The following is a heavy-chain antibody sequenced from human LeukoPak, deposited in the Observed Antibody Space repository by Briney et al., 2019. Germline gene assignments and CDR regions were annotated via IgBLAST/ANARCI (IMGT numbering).Heavy chain of an antibody. Sequence: ASVKVSCKASGYTFTSYYMHWVRQAPGQGLEWMGIINPSGGSTSYAQKFQGRVTMTRDMSTSTVYMELSRLRSDDTAVYYCARDLEYSSSWSFYPNWNWFDPWGQGTLVTVSS. V-gene: IGHV1-46*01. CDR3: ARDLEYSSSWSFYPNWNWFDP. D-gene: IGHD6-13*01. CDR2: INPSGGST. CDR1: GYTFTSYY. J-gene: IGHJ5*02.